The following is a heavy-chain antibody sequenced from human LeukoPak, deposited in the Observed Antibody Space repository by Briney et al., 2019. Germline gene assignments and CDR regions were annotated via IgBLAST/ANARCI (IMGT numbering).Heavy chain of an antibody. J-gene: IGHJ3*02. CDR2: IYSGGST. Sequence: GGSLRLSCAASGFTFSSYAMSWVRQAPGKGLEWVSVIYSGGSTYYADSVKGRFTISRDNSKNTLYLQMNSLRAEDTAVYYCARDPLVTTVPTHSAFDIWGQGTMVTVSS. CDR1: GFTFSSYA. D-gene: IGHD4-17*01. V-gene: IGHV3-66*01. CDR3: ARDPLVTTVPTHSAFDI.